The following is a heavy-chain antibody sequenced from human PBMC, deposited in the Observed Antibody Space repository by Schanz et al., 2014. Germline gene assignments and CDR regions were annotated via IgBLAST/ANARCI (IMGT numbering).Heavy chain of an antibody. V-gene: IGHV3-15*01. D-gene: IGHD6-13*01. Sequence: EVQLVESGGGLVKPGGSLRLSCAASGFTMRNEWMSWVRQAPGKGLEWVARIKSRIHGGTTDYAAPVKGRFTISRDDSNQQVYLQRASLKTEDTAPYYCTTAHYSSNYETLDYWGQGTLVTVSS. J-gene: IGHJ4*02. CDR1: GFTMRNEW. CDR2: IKSRIHGGTT. CDR3: TTAHYSSNYETLDY.